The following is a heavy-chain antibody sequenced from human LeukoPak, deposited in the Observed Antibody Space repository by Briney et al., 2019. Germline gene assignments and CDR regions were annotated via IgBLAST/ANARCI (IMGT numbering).Heavy chain of an antibody. CDR2: ISGSGGST. V-gene: IGHV3-23*01. J-gene: IGHJ6*03. CDR1: GFTFSNYA. Sequence: GGSLRLSCAASGFTFSNYAMSWVRQAPGKGLEWVSAISGSGGSTYYADSVKGRFTISRDNSKNTLYLQMNSLRAEDTAVYYCARSGGILPGYYYYYMDVWGKGTTVTVSS. D-gene: IGHD4-23*01. CDR3: ARSGGILPGYYYYYMDV.